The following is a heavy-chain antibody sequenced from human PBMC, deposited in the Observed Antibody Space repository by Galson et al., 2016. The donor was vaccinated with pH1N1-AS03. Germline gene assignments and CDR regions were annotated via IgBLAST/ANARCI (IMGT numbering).Heavy chain of an antibody. CDR1: GDSVSRHSAA. D-gene: IGHD6-6*01. Sequence: CAISGDSVSRHSAAWNWIRQSPSRGLEWLGRTYYRSKWYNDYAVSVKSRITINPDTSKNQLSLQLNSVTPGDTAVFYCARGHHSSSFYWFDPWGQGTQVTVSS. CDR2: TYYRSKWYN. CDR3: ARGHHSSSFYWFDP. V-gene: IGHV6-1*01. J-gene: IGHJ5*02.